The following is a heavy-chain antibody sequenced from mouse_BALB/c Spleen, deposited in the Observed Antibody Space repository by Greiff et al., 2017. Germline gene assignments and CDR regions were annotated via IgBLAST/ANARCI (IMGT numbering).Heavy chain of an antibody. J-gene: IGHJ2*01. CDR3: ARGGDGYFDD. Sequence: QVQLKESGAELVRPGVSVKISCKGSGYTFTDYAMHWVKQSHAKSLEWIGVISTYYGDASYNQKFKGKATMTVDKSSSTAYMELARLTSEDSAIYYCARGGDGYFDDWGQGTTLTVSS. CDR1: GYTFTDYA. V-gene: IGHV1S137*01. D-gene: IGHD2-3*01. CDR2: ISTYYGDA.